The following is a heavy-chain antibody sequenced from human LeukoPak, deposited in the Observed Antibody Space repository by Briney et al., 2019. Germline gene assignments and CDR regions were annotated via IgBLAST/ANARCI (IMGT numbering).Heavy chain of an antibody. J-gene: IGHJ3*02. CDR3: ARYEVDSSWAQAFDI. D-gene: IGHD6-13*01. CDR2: ISNSGST. V-gene: IGHV4-59*01. Sequence: PSETLSLTCTVSNDSIKDYYWNWIRQPPGKGLEWIGLISNSGSTNYNPSLKSRVNISIDTSKRQFSLKLSSVTAADTAVYYCARYEVDSSWAQAFDIWGQGTMVTVSS. CDR1: NDSIKDYY.